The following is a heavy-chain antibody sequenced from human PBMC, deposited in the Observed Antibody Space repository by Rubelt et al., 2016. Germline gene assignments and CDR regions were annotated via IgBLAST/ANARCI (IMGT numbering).Heavy chain of an antibody. CDR2: IIPILGIA. D-gene: IGHD3-22*01. CDR3: ARDRLLDDSSGGDAFDI. Sequence: QVQLVQSGAEVKKPGSSVKVSYKASGGTFSSYAISWVRQAPGQGLEWMGRIIPILGIANYAQKFQGRVTITADKSTSTAYMELSSLRSEDTAVYYCARDRLLDDSSGGDAFDIWGQGTMVTVSS. V-gene: IGHV1-69*04. J-gene: IGHJ3*02. CDR1: GGTFSSYA.